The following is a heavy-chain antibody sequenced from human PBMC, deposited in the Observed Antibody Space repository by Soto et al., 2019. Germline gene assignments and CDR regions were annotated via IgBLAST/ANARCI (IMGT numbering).Heavy chain of an antibody. CDR2: ISYDGSNK. Sequence: PGGSLRLSCAASGFTFSSYGMHWVRQAPGKGLEWVAVISYDGSNKYYADSVKGRFTISRDNSKNTLYLQMNSLRAEDTAVYYCAKDLGTYSVYYYGMDVWGQGTTVTVSS. D-gene: IGHD7-27*01. CDR3: AKDLGTYSVYYYGMDV. CDR1: GFTFSSYG. V-gene: IGHV3-30*18. J-gene: IGHJ6*02.